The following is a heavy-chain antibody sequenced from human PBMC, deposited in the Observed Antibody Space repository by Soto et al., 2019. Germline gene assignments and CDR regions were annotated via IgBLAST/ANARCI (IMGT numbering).Heavy chain of an antibody. Sequence: GGSLRLSCAASGFTFSSYSMNWVRQAPGKGLEWLSYISSSSTTIYYADSVKGRFTISRDNAKNSLYLQMNSLRAEDTAVYYCARKDPLRYLDWFIDYWGQGILVTVSS. CDR3: ARKDPLRYLDWFIDY. CDR1: GFTFSSYS. D-gene: IGHD3-9*01. J-gene: IGHJ4*02. CDR2: ISSSSTTI. V-gene: IGHV3-48*01.